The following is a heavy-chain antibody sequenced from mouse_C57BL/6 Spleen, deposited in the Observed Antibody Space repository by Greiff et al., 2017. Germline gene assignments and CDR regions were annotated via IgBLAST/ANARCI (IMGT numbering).Heavy chain of an antibody. CDR1: GYSFTGYY. CDR3: ARYYGSSYGYFEV. D-gene: IGHD1-1*01. J-gene: IGHJ1*03. V-gene: IGHV1-42*01. Sequence: VQLQQSGPELVKPGASVKISCKASGYSFTGYYMNWVKQSPEKSLEWIGEINPSTGGTTYNQKFQAKATLTVDKSSSTAYMQLKNLTSEDSAVYYCARYYGSSYGYFEVWGTGTTVTVSS. CDR2: INPSTGGT.